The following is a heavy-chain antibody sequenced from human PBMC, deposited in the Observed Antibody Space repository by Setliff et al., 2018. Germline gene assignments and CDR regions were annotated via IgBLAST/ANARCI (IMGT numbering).Heavy chain of an antibody. V-gene: IGHV1-18*01. CDR1: GYSLINYG. CDR3: ARDRKEIVVKPPAASLDY. Sequence: VKVSCKASGYSLINYGITWVRQAPGQGLEWMGWISPYKSDTNYAQKFQGRVSMTTDTSTRTAYMELRSLRSDDTAVYYCARDRKEIVVKPPAASLDYWGQGTQVTVSS. CDR2: ISPYKSDT. J-gene: IGHJ4*02. D-gene: IGHD2-2*01.